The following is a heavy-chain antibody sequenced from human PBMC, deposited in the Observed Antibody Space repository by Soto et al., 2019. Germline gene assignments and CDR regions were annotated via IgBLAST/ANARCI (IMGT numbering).Heavy chain of an antibody. Sequence: QVQLQESGPGLVKPSETLSLTCTVSGGSVSSGSYYWSWIRQPPGKGLEWIGYIYYSGSTNYNPSLKSRVTISVDTSKNQFSLKLSSVTAADTAVYYCAREVTVTAIPFFDYWGQGTLVTVSS. J-gene: IGHJ4*02. CDR3: AREVTVTAIPFFDY. V-gene: IGHV4-61*01. D-gene: IGHD2-21*02. CDR2: IYYSGST. CDR1: GGSVSSGSYY.